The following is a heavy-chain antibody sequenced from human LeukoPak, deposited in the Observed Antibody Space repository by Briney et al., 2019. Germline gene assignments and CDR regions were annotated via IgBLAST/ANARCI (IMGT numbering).Heavy chain of an antibody. CDR2: IYYSGST. CDR3: ARKHGDYVPWFDP. V-gene: IGHV4-30-4*01. CDR1: GGSISSGDYS. D-gene: IGHD4-17*01. Sequence: SQTLSLTCTVSGGSISSGDYSWSWIRQPPGKGLEWIGYIYYSGSTYYNPSLKSRVTISVDTSKNQFSLKLSSVTAADTAVYYCARKHGDYVPWFDPWGQGTLVTVSS. J-gene: IGHJ5*02.